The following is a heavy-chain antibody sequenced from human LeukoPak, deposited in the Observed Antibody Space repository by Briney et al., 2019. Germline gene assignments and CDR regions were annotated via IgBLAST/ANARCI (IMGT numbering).Heavy chain of an antibody. CDR2: IYSDGST. CDR1: GFTVSTNY. CDR3: ARGSGSYYWFDY. Sequence: GGSLRLSCAASGFTVSTNYMSWVRQAPGKGLEWVSVIYSDGSTYYADSVKGRFTISRDISKNTLYLQMNSLRAEDTAVYYCARGSGSYYWFDYWGQGTLVTVSS. V-gene: IGHV3-66*01. J-gene: IGHJ4*02. D-gene: IGHD1-26*01.